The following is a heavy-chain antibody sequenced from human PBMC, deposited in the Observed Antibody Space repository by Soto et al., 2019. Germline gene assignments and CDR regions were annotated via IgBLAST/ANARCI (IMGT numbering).Heavy chain of an antibody. CDR2: ISNSDGST. J-gene: IGHJ3*02. CDR3: AKLRAPFDI. D-gene: IGHD4-17*01. CDR1: GFTFSSYD. Sequence: EVQLLESGGGLVQPGGSLRLSCAASGFTFSSYDMSWVRQAPGKALEWISTISNSDGSTYYADSVKGRFTISRDNSKNTLYLQMNSLRAEDTAVYYCAKLRAPFDIWGQGTMVTVSS. V-gene: IGHV3-23*01.